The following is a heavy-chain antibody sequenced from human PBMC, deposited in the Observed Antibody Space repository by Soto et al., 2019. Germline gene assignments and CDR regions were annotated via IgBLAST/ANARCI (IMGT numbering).Heavy chain of an antibody. D-gene: IGHD6-19*01. V-gene: IGHV4-39*01. J-gene: IGHJ3*02. CDR1: GGSISSSSYY. CDR2: IYYSGST. Sequence: PSETLSLTCTVSGGSISSSSYYWGWIRQPPGKGLEWIGSIYYSGSTYYNPSLKSRVTISVDTSKNQFSLKLSSVTAADTAVYYCARADSSGWYIIGAFDIWGQGTMVTVSS. CDR3: ARADSSGWYIIGAFDI.